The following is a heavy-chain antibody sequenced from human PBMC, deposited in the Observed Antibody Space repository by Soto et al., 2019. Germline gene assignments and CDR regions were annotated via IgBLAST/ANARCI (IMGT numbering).Heavy chain of an antibody. Sequence: LSLTCSVSGADINTYSWTWIRQPAWKGLEWIGRIYTSASINYNPSLRGRVTLSVDTSTNQVSLKLASVTAADTAVYYCARDREAGYNFYYGMDVWGQGTTVTVSS. D-gene: IGHD6-19*01. CDR1: GADINTYS. J-gene: IGHJ6*02. V-gene: IGHV4-4*07. CDR3: ARDREAGYNFYYGMDV. CDR2: IYTSASI.